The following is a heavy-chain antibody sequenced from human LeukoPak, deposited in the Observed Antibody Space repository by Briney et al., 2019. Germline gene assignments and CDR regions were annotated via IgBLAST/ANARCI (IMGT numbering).Heavy chain of an antibody. V-gene: IGHV3-33*01. CDR3: ARAVGPFDY. CDR2: IWYDGSNR. Sequence: GGSLRLSCAASGFTFSTYGMHWVRQAPGKGLEWVAVIWYDGSNRYYADSVKGRFTISRDNAKNTLYLQMNSLRAEDTAVYYCARAVGPFDYWGQGTLVTVSS. D-gene: IGHD1-26*01. CDR1: GFTFSTYG. J-gene: IGHJ4*02.